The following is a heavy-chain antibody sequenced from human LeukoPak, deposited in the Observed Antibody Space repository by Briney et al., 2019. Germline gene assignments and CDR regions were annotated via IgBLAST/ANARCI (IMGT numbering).Heavy chain of an antibody. D-gene: IGHD2-21*02. V-gene: IGHV3-48*02. J-gene: IGHJ3*02. CDR2: ISSSSSTI. Sequence: PGRSLRLSCAASGFTFSSYSMNWVRQAPGKGLEWVSYISSSSSTIYYADSVKGRFTVSRDNAKNSLYLQMNSLRDEDTAVYYCARGGLRGGDFLPNAFDIWGQGTMVTVSS. CDR3: ARGGLRGGDFLPNAFDI. CDR1: GFTFSSYS.